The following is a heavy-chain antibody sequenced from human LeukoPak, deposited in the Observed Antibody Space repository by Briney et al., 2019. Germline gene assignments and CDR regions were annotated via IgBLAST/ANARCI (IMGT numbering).Heavy chain of an antibody. V-gene: IGHV3-11*01. D-gene: IGHD5-12*01. Sequence: PGXXLXLSCAASGFTFSDYQMSWIRQAPGKGLEWVSYIRSSGSDTYYADSVKGRFTISRDKTKNTLYMQMNSLRADDTAVYYCARRGANSGHTFDYWGQGTLVS. CDR3: ARRGANSGHTFDY. CDR2: IRSSGSDT. CDR1: GFTFSDYQ. J-gene: IGHJ4*02.